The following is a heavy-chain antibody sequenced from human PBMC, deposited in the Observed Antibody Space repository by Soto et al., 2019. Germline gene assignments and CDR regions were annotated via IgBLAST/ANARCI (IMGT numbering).Heavy chain of an antibody. CDR3: ARGRPVRVVRGVIGY. CDR2: INHSGST. Sequence: SETLSLTCAVYGGSFSGYYWSWIRQPPGKGQEWIGEINHSGSTNYTPTLKSRVTITVDTSKYHFSLTLSCVTAADTAEYYCARGRPVRVVRGVIGYWGRGTLVTVS. D-gene: IGHD3-10*01. V-gene: IGHV4-34*01. J-gene: IGHJ4*02. CDR1: GGSFSGYY.